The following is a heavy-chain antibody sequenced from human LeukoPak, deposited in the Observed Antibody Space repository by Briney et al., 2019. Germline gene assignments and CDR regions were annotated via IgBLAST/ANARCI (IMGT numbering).Heavy chain of an antibody. J-gene: IGHJ4*02. Sequence: GGSLRLSCAASGFTVRSNYMSWARQAPGKGLEWVSSISYTGTYIYYADSVKGRFTISRDNAQNSLYLQMNSLRAEDTAIYYCVRDRGTYRPIDYWGQGTLVTVSS. V-gene: IGHV3-21*04. CDR3: VRDRGTYRPIDY. CDR1: GFTVRSNY. CDR2: ISYTGTYI. D-gene: IGHD1-26*01.